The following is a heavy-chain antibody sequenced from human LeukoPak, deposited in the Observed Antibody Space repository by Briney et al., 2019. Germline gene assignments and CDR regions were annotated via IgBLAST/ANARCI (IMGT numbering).Heavy chain of an antibody. CDR2: IDYSGST. D-gene: IGHD5-24*01. V-gene: IGHV4-31*03. CDR3: ARDPGKDGYNYSFDY. CDR1: GGSISSGGYY. Sequence: TLSLTCTVSGGSISSGGYYWSWIRQHPVKGLEWVPYIDYSGSTYYNPSLKSRLTISMDTSKNQFSLRLSSVTAADTAVYYCARDPGKDGYNYSFDYWGQGTLVTVSS. J-gene: IGHJ4*02.